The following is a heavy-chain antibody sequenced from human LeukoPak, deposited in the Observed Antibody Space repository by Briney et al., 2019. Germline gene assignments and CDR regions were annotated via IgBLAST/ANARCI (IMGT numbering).Heavy chain of an antibody. J-gene: IGHJ3*02. CDR3: ARDSGQWELLAAEAFDI. Sequence: SETLSLTCTVSGGSISSSSYYWGWIRQPPGKGLEWIGSIYYSGSTYYNPSLKSRVTISVDTSKNQFSLKLSSVTAADTAVYYCARDSGQWELLAAEAFDIWGQGTMVTVSS. V-gene: IGHV4-39*07. CDR2: IYYSGST. D-gene: IGHD1-26*01. CDR1: GGSISSSSYY.